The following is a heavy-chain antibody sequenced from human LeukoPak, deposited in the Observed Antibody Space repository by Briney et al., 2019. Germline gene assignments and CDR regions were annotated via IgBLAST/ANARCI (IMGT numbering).Heavy chain of an antibody. D-gene: IGHD3-22*01. CDR2: ISSGSRYI. Sequence: GGSLRLSCAASGFSFSTYTMNWVRQAPGKGLAWVSSISSGSRYIYYADSVKGRFTISRDNAGNSLYLQVNSLRAEDTAVYYCARDPRESTYYYDSSGPYHFDYWGQGTLVTVSS. CDR1: GFSFSTYT. J-gene: IGHJ4*02. V-gene: IGHV3-21*01. CDR3: ARDPRESTYYYDSSGPYHFDY.